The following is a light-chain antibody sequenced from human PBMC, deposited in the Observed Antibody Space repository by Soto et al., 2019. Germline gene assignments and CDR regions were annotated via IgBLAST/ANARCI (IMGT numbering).Light chain of an antibody. CDR1: QSVSSN. CDR2: GAS. CDR3: QQYNSWQIA. Sequence: EIVMTQSPATLSVSPGERATLSCRASQSVSSNLAWYQQKPGQAPRLLIYGASTRATGNPARFSGSGSGTEYTLTISSLQSEDFAVYYCQQYNSWQIAVGQGTRLEIK. J-gene: IGKJ5*01. V-gene: IGKV3-15*01.